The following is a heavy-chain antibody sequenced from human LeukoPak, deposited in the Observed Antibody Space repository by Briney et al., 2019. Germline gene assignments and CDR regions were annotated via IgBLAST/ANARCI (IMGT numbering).Heavy chain of an antibody. CDR2: ISSSGSTI. CDR1: GFTFSSYS. D-gene: IGHD6-13*01. V-gene: IGHV3-48*04. Sequence: PGGSLRLSCAASGFTFSSYSMNWVRQAPGKGREWVSYISSSGSTIYYADSVKGRFTISRDNAKNSLYLQMNSLRAEDTAVYYCARDSSSWSLTFDYWGQGTLGTVSS. J-gene: IGHJ4*02. CDR3: ARDSSSWSLTFDY.